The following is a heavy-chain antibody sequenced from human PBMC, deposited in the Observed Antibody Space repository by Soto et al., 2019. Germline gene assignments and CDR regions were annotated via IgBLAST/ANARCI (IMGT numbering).Heavy chain of an antibody. Sequence: EVQLVETGGGLIQPGGSLRLSCAASGFTVSSKYMTWVRQAPGKGLEWVSVRYSDGTTYYADAVKGRFTISRDNSKNTLYLQMNSVRAEDTAVYYCARDRGGGATGGYFDYWGQGTLGTVSS. CDR3: ARDRGGGATGGYFDY. CDR2: RYSDGTT. D-gene: IGHD1-26*01. V-gene: IGHV3-53*02. J-gene: IGHJ4*02. CDR1: GFTVSSKY.